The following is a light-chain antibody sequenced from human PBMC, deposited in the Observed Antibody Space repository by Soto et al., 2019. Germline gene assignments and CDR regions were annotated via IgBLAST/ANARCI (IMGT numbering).Light chain of an antibody. CDR1: SSDVGGYNY. V-gene: IGLV2-8*01. CDR3: SSYAGSNKV. Sequence: QSVLTQPPSASGSPGQSVTISCTGTSSDVGGYNYVSWYQQHPGKAPKLMIYEVSKRHSGVPDRFSGSKSGNTASLTVSGLQAEDEADYYCSSYAGSNKVFGGGTKLTVL. CDR2: EVS. J-gene: IGLJ3*02.